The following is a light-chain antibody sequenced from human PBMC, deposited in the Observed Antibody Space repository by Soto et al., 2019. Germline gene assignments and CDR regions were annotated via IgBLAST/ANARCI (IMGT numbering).Light chain of an antibody. CDR3: QQYYSTPLT. CDR1: QSVLYSTNNKNY. CDR2: WAA. V-gene: IGKV4-1*01. Sequence: DIVMTQSPDSLAVSLGERATINCKSSQSVLYSTNNKNYLTWYQQKPGQPPTLLIYWAATLASGVPDRFSGSGSGTDFTLTISSLQAEDLAVYYCQQYYSTPLTFGGGTKVEIK. J-gene: IGKJ4*01.